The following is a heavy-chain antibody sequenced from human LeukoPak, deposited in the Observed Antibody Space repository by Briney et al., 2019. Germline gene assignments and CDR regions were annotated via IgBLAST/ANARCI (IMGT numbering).Heavy chain of an antibody. CDR3: ARDIDWAVANNSWFDP. Sequence: GAPVKVSCKASGYTFTSYGISWVRQAPGQGLEWMGWISAYNGDTNYAQKIQGRVTMTTDTSTSTAYMELKRLRSDDTAVYCCARDIDWAVANNSWFDPWGQGTLVTVSS. CDR2: ISAYNGDT. CDR1: GYTFTSYG. J-gene: IGHJ5*02. D-gene: IGHD6-19*01. V-gene: IGHV1-18*01.